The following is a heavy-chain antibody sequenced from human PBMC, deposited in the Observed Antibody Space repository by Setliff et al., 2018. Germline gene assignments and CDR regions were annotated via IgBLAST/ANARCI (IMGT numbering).Heavy chain of an antibody. CDR3: AREGRSSISGWYMDV. D-gene: IGHD3-3*02. J-gene: IGHJ6*03. Sequence: LSLTCAVSGFSITSGYFWGWIRQPPGKGLEWIGSLYHSGTTYYNPSLKSRVTISVDTSKNQFSLDLTSVTAADTAVYFCAREGRSSISGWYMDVWGRGTTVTVSS. V-gene: IGHV4-38-2*02. CDR2: LYHSGTT. CDR1: GFSITSGYF.